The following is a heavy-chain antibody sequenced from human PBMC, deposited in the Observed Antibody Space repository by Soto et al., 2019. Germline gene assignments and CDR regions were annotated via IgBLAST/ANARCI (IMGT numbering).Heavy chain of an antibody. CDR2: ISGSGGST. V-gene: IGHV3-23*01. D-gene: IGHD7-27*01. CDR3: AKEDPPNWGCLDY. Sequence: XGALRLRFAASGFTFSSYSMSWVRQAPGKGLEWVSAISGSGGSTYYADSVKGRFTISRDNSKNTLYLQMNSLRAEDTAVYYCAKEDPPNWGCLDYWGQGTLVTV. J-gene: IGHJ4*02. CDR1: GFTFSSYS.